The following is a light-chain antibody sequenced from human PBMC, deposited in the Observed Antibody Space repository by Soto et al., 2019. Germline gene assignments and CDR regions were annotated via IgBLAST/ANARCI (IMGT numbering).Light chain of an antibody. Sequence: QSALTQPASVSGSPGQSITISCTGTSSDIGAYNYVSWYQQHPGKAPTLMIYEVGNRPSGASNRFSGSKSGNTASLTISGLQAEDEADYYCSSYTTSSPWVFGGGTKLPVL. V-gene: IGLV2-14*01. J-gene: IGLJ3*02. CDR1: SSDIGAYNY. CDR2: EVG. CDR3: SSYTTSSPWV.